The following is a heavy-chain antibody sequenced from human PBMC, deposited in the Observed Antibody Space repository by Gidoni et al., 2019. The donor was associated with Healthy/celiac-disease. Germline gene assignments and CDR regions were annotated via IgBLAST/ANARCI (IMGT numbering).Heavy chain of an antibody. CDR1: GFSLSNARMG. CDR3: ARIRSSRPKAVRETYYYDSSGPEIIYYYYMDV. J-gene: IGHJ6*03. Sequence: QVTLKESGPVLVKPTETLTLTCTVSGFSLSNARMGVSWIRQPPGKALEWLAHIFSNDEKSYSTSLKSRLTISKDTSKSQVVLTMTNMDPVDTATYYCARIRSSRPKAVRETYYYDSSGPEIIYYYYMDVWGKGTTVTVSS. D-gene: IGHD3-22*01. CDR2: IFSNDEK. V-gene: IGHV2-26*01.